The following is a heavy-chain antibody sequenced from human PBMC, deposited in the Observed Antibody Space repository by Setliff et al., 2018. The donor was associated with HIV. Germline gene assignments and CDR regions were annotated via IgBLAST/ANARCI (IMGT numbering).Heavy chain of an antibody. CDR2: ISHSGNT. J-gene: IGHJ5*02. CDR3: ARSTVGAGASFP. Sequence: SETLCLTCTVSGDSINTHYWSWIRQPPGKGLEWIGCISHSGNTNFNPSLNSRVTISLDTSKNQFSLMLTSLTAADTAIYYCARSTVGAGASFPWGRGILVTVSS. V-gene: IGHV4-59*11. CDR1: GDSINTHY. D-gene: IGHD1-26*01.